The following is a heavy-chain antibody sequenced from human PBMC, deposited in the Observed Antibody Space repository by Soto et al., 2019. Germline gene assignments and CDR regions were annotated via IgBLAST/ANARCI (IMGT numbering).Heavy chain of an antibody. CDR1: GFTFSTYW. CDR3: TRDSGGRDAY. D-gene: IGHD2-15*01. Sequence: EVQLVESGGGLVQPGGSLRLSCAASGFTFSTYWMHWVRQAPGKGLEWVSRINTDGSTTNHADSVKGRFTISRDNAKNTLYLQVNSLRAEDTAVYYCTRDSGGRDAYWGQGTLVTVSS. V-gene: IGHV3-74*01. J-gene: IGHJ4*02. CDR2: INTDGSTT.